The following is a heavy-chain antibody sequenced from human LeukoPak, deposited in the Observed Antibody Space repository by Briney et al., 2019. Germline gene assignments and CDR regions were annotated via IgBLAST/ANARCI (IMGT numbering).Heavy chain of an antibody. J-gene: IGHJ4*02. Sequence: PGGSLRLSCAASGFTFSSYSMNWFRQAPGKGLEWVSSISSSSSYIYYADSVKGRFTISRDNAKNSLYLQMNSLRAEDTAVYYCARDSSGTGGYDYWGQGTLVTVSS. D-gene: IGHD3/OR15-3a*01. CDR1: GFTFSSYS. CDR3: ARDSSGTGGYDY. CDR2: ISSSSSYI. V-gene: IGHV3-21*01.